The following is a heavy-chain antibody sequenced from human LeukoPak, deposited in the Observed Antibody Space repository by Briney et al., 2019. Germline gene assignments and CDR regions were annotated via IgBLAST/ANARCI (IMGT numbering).Heavy chain of an antibody. V-gene: IGHV4-39*01. CDR2: FYYSGST. J-gene: IGHJ3*02. D-gene: IGHD1-26*01. CDR1: GGLISSSSYY. CDR3: ARHVGYGGSYGEFDI. Sequence: SETLSLTCTVSGGLISSSSYYWGWVRQPPEKGLEWIGSFYYSGSTYYHPSLKTRVTISVDTSKNQFSLKLSSVTAADTAVFYCARHVGYGGSYGEFDIWGQGTMVTVSS.